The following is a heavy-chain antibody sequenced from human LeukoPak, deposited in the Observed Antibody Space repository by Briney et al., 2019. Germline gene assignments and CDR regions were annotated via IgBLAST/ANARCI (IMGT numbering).Heavy chain of an antibody. Sequence: GSLRLPCAASGFTFSSYGMHWVRQAPGKGLEWIGSIYYSGSTYYNPSLKSRVTISVDTSKNQFSLKLSSVTAADTAVYYCARVQDWCLDYWGQGTLVTVSS. V-gene: IGHV4-39*07. CDR1: GFTFSSYG. J-gene: IGHJ4*02. CDR3: ARVQDWCLDY. D-gene: IGHD3/OR15-3a*01. CDR2: IYYSGST.